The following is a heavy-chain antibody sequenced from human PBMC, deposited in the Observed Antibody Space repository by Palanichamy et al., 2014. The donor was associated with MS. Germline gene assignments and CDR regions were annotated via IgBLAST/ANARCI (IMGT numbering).Heavy chain of an antibody. Sequence: QVHLLQSGAEVKKPGASVKVSCKASGYNFTSDAMHWVRQAPGQRLEWMGWVDSGKGKTKYSQRFQGRLTITWDTSATIVYMDLSSLRSEDTAVYYCARTTNRDFYYGMDVWGQGTTVTVSS. V-gene: IGHV1-3*01. CDR3: ARTTNRDFYYGMDV. CDR2: VDSGKGKT. D-gene: IGHD1-1*01. J-gene: IGHJ6*02. CDR1: GYNFTSDA.